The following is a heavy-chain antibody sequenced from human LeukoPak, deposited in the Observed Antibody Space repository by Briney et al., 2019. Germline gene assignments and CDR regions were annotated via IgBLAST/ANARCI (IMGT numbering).Heavy chain of an antibody. Sequence: PSETLSLTCTVSGGSISSSSYYWGWIRHPPGKGLEWIGRIYYSGCTYYHPSLKSRVTISVDTSKNQFSLMLRSVTPAHTAVYYCARPYGAAGLDWGQGTLVTVSS. J-gene: IGHJ4*02. CDR3: ARPYGAAGLD. V-gene: IGHV4-39*01. CDR1: GGSISSSSYY. D-gene: IGHD4-17*01. CDR2: IYYSGCT.